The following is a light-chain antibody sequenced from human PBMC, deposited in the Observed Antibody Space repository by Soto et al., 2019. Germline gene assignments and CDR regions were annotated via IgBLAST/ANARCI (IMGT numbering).Light chain of an antibody. V-gene: IGLV2-14*01. CDR2: EVS. CDR3: SSYTSSSTLDWV. CDR1: SSDVGGYNY. J-gene: IGLJ3*02. Sequence: QSALTQPASVSGSPGQSITISCTGTSSDVGGYNYVSWYQQHPGKAPKLMIYEVSNRPSGVSNRFSGSKSGNTASLTISGLQAEAEDDYYCSSYTSSSTLDWVFGGGTKVTVL.